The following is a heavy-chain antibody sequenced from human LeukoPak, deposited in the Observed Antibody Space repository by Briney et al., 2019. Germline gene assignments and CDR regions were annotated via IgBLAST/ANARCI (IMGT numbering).Heavy chain of an antibody. V-gene: IGHV3-30*02. D-gene: IGHD1-14*01. CDR2: IRYDGSNK. J-gene: IGHJ4*02. Sequence: GGSLRLSCAASGFTFSSYGMHWVRQAPGKGLEWVAFIRYDGSNKYYADSVKGRFTISRDNSKNTLYLQMNSLRAEDTAVYYCAKGVGTSPPYFDYWGQGTLVTVSS. CDR1: GFTFSSYG. CDR3: AKGVGTSPPYFDY.